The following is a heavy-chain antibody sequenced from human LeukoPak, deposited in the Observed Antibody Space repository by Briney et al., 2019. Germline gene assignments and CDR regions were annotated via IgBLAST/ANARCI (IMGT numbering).Heavy chain of an antibody. V-gene: IGHV3-7*01. CDR1: GFTFSSDW. J-gene: IGHJ2*01. Sequence: GGSLRLSCAASGFTFSSDWMIWVRQAPGKGLEWVANIKPDEGEKYYLDSVKGRFTVSRDNAKNSLYLQMNSLKAEDTAVYYCVRYYTRQSWYFDLWGRGTLVTVSS. D-gene: IGHD3-10*01. CDR2: IKPDEGEK. CDR3: VRYYTRQSWYFDL.